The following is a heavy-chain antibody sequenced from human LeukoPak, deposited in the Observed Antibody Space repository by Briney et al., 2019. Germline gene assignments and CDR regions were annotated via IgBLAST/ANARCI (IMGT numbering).Heavy chain of an antibody. Sequence: SVKVSCKASGGTFSSYAISWVRQAPGQGLEWMGGIIPIFGTANYAQKFQGRVTITADKSTSTAYMELSSLRSEDTAVYYCARGGDGYISDAFDIWGQGTMVTVSS. D-gene: IGHD5-24*01. CDR3: ARGGDGYISDAFDI. CDR1: GGTFSSYA. J-gene: IGHJ3*02. CDR2: IIPIFGTA. V-gene: IGHV1-69*06.